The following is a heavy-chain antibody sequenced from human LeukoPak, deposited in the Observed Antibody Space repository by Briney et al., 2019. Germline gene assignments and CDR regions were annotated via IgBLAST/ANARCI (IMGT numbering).Heavy chain of an antibody. CDR3: ARDLHYYVAMGV. Sequence: GGSLRLSCEASGFPFSSYAMTWVRQAPGKGLEWVSSIGSDGKTHYSESVKGRFVISRDTFGGMVFLQLNSLRVEDTALYYCARDLHYYVAMGVWGQGTTVTVSS. D-gene: IGHD3-10*02. CDR1: GFPFSSYA. V-gene: IGHV3-23*01. CDR2: IGSDGKT. J-gene: IGHJ6*02.